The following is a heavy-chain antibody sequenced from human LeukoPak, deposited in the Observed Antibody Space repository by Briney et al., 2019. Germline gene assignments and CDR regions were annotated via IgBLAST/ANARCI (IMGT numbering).Heavy chain of an antibody. CDR3: ARDISASWYHGPRYFDY. CDR2: IWYDGSNK. V-gene: IGHV3-33*01. J-gene: IGHJ4*02. CDR1: GFTFSSYG. Sequence: PGGSLRLSCAASGFTFSSYGMHWVRQAPGRGLEWVAVIWYDGSNKYYADSVKGRFTISRDNSKNTLYLQMNSLRAEDTAVYYCARDISASWYHGPRYFDYWGQGTLVTVSS. D-gene: IGHD6-13*01.